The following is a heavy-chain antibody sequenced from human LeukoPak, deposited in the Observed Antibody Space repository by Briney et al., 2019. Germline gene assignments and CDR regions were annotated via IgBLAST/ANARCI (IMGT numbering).Heavy chain of an antibody. CDR2: INPIFGTA. CDR1: GGTFSSYA. D-gene: IGHD4-11*01. J-gene: IGHJ4*02. CDR3: ARVVTEGDYFDY. V-gene: IGHV1-69*06. Sequence: VASVTVSCKASGGTFSSYAINWVRQPPGQGLEWMGGINPIFGTANYAQKFQGRVTITADKSTSTAYMELSSLRSEDADEYYCARVVTEGDYFDYWGQGTLVTVSS.